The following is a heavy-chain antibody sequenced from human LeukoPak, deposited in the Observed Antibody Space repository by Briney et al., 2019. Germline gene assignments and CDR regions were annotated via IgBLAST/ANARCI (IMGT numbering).Heavy chain of an antibody. V-gene: IGHV4-34*01. J-gene: IGHJ4*02. CDR2: INHSGST. D-gene: IGHD3-10*01. Sequence: PSETLSLTCAVYGGSFSGYYWSWIRQPPGKGLEWIGEINHSGSTNYNPSLKSRVTISVDTSKNQFSLKLSSVTAADTAVYYCARSGTLGFDYWGQGTLVTVPS. CDR3: ARSGTLGFDY. CDR1: GGSFSGYY.